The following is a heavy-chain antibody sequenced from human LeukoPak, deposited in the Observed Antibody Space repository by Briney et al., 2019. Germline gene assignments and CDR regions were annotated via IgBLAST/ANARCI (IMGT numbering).Heavy chain of an antibody. D-gene: IGHD6-6*01. CDR3: ARDPYSSSPDEDYYYGMDV. CDR2: IIPIFGTA. Sequence: SVKVSCKASGGTFSSYAISWVRQAPGQGLEWMGGIIPIFGTANYAQKFQGRVTITADESTSTAYMELRSLRSDDTAVYYCARDPYSSSPDEDYYYGMDVWGQGTTVTVSS. CDR1: GGTFSSYA. V-gene: IGHV1-69*13. J-gene: IGHJ6*02.